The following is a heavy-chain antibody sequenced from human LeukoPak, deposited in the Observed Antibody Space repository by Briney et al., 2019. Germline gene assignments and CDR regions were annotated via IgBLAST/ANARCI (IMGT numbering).Heavy chain of an antibody. J-gene: IGHJ5*02. CDR2: IIPILGIT. CDR1: GGTFSSYA. CDR3: ASHTITGTTWWFDP. Sequence: SVKVSCKASGGTFSSYAISWVRQAPGQGLEWMGRIIPILGITNYAQKFQGRVTITADKSTSTAYMELSSLRSEDTAVYYCASHTITGTTWWFDPWGQGTLVTVSS. V-gene: IGHV1-69*04. D-gene: IGHD1-20*01.